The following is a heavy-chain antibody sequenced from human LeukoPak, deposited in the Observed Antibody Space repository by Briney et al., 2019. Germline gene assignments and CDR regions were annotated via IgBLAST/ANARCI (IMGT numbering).Heavy chain of an antibody. V-gene: IGHV4-34*01. D-gene: IGHD6-19*01. CDR3: ARRIAVAGTVDY. CDR2: INHSGST. J-gene: IGHJ4*02. CDR1: GGSFSGYY. Sequence: PSETLSLTCAVYGGSFSGYYWSWIRQPPGKGLEWIGEINHSGSTNYNPSLKSRVTISVDTSRNQFSLKLSSVTAADTAVYYCARRIAVAGTVDYWGQGTQVTVSS.